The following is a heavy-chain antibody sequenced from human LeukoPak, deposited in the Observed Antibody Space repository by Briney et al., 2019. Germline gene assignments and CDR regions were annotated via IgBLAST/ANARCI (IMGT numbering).Heavy chain of an antibody. CDR1: GYSFTSYW. J-gene: IGHJ4*02. CDR2: IY. Sequence: GESLKISCKGSGYSFTSYWIGWVRQMPGKGLEWMGIIYSPSFQGQVTISADKSISTAYLQWSSLKASDTATYYCARQGQQLEVDYWGQGTLVTVSS. CDR3: ARQGQQLEVDY. D-gene: IGHD6-13*01. V-gene: IGHV5-51*01.